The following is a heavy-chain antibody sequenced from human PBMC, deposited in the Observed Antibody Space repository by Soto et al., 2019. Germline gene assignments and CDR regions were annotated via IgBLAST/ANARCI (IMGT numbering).Heavy chain of an antibody. J-gene: IGHJ5*02. V-gene: IGHV4-34*01. D-gene: IGHD3-16*01. CDR2: INHVGGT. CDR1: GGFLSESY. Sequence: SETLSLTCAVYGGFLSESYWTWIRQPPGKGLEWIGEINHVGGTNYNPSLKSRVTMSVDTSQNQFSLRLISVTAADTAMYFCVRIRYQLPSSVLWLDPWGQGTLVTVSS. CDR3: VRIRYQLPSSVLWLDP.